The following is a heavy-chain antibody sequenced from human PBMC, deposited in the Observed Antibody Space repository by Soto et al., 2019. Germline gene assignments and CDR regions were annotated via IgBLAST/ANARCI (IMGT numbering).Heavy chain of an antibody. CDR3: AKRELDDK. J-gene: IGHJ4*02. CDR1: GFTFRSYG. CDR2: ISDNGGRT. D-gene: IGHD3-3*02. V-gene: IGHV3-23*01. Sequence: EVPLLESGGRFVQPGGSLRLSCAASGFTFRSYGMSWVRQAPGKGLEWISAISDNGGRTDYADSVKGRFTISRDNSKNTLFLQMNTLTAEDTAVYYCAKRELDDKWGQGTLVTVS.